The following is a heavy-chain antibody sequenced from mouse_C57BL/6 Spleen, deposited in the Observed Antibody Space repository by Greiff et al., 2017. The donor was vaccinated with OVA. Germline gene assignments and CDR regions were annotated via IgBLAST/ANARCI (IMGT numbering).Heavy chain of an antibody. D-gene: IGHD2-4*01. CDR1: GYTFTSYW. CDR3: TREYDYLYYFDY. CDR2: IYPGNSDT. V-gene: IGHV1-5*01. J-gene: IGHJ2*01. Sequence: EVQLQQSGTVLARPGASVKMSCKTSGYTFTSYWMHWVKQRPGQGLEWIGAIYPGNSDTSYNQKFKGKAKLTAVTSASTAYMELSSLTNEDSAVYYCTREYDYLYYFDYWGQGTTLTVSS.